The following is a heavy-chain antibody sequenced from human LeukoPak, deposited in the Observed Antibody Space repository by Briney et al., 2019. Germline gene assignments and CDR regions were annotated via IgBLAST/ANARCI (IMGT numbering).Heavy chain of an antibody. J-gene: IGHJ5*02. CDR2: IYYSGST. D-gene: IGHD3-10*01. CDR1: GYSISSGYY. Sequence: SETLPLTCTVSGYSISSGYYWSWIRQPPGKGLEWIGYIYYSGSTNYNPSLKSRVTISVDTSKNQFSLKLSSVTAADTAVYYCARGGTGLSTQYYYGSGGWFDPWGQGTLVTVSS. CDR3: ARGGTGLSTQYYYGSGGWFDP. V-gene: IGHV4-61*01.